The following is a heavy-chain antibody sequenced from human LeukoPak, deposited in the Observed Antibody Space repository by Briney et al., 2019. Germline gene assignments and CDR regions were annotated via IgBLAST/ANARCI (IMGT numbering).Heavy chain of an antibody. V-gene: IGHV3-48*02. Sequence: GGSLRLSCAASGFTFSSYTMNWVRQAPGKGLEWISYTSSGSSTIYYADSVKGRFTISRDNAKNSLYLQMNSLRDEDTAVYYCARDRVAVSGTDYFDSWGQGTLVTVSS. D-gene: IGHD6-19*01. J-gene: IGHJ4*02. CDR1: GFTFSSYT. CDR2: TSSGSSTI. CDR3: ARDRVAVSGTDYFDS.